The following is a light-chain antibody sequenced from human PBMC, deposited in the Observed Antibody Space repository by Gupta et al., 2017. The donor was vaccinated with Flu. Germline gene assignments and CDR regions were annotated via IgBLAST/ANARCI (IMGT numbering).Light chain of an antibody. CDR2: KND. J-gene: IGLJ3*02. V-gene: IGLV10-54*04. Sequence: TATLTCTGNNYNIGHEGAVWLQQHQGHPPKLLSHKNDNRPSGISERFSASRSGSTTSLTITGLQPEDEADYYCSSWDDSLNVWVFGGGTKLTVL. CDR1: NYNIGHEG. CDR3: SSWDDSLNVWV.